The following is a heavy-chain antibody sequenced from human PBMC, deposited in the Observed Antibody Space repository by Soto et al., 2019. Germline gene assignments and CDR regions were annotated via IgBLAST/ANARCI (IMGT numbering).Heavy chain of an antibody. CDR1: GYTFTSYA. CDR3: ARGGVEQQLVLGYYYGMDV. CDR2: INAVNGNT. V-gene: IGHV1-3*01. J-gene: IGHJ6*02. Sequence: ASVKVSCKASGYTFTSYAMHWVRQAPGQRLEWMGWINAVNGNTKYSQKFQGRVTITRDTSASTAYMELSSLRSEDTAVYYCARGGVEQQLVLGYYYGMDVWGQGTTVTVSS. D-gene: IGHD6-13*01.